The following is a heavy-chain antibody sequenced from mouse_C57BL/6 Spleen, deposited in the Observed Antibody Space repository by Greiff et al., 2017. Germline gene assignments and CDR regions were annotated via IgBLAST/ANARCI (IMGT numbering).Heavy chain of an antibody. D-gene: IGHD1-1*01. CDR1: GYTFTTYP. J-gene: IGHJ2*01. Sequence: QVQLKQPGAELVQPGASVTMSCKASGYTFTTYPIEWMKQNHGQSLEWIGNFHPYNDDTKYNEKFKGKATLTVEKSSSTVYLALSRLTSAYSSVWYCSTRGCSPFDFWGKGTTLTVSS. V-gene: IGHV1-47*01. CDR2: FHPYNDDT. CDR3: STRGCSPFDF.